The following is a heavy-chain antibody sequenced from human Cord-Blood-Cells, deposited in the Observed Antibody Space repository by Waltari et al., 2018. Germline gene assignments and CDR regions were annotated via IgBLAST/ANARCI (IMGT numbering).Heavy chain of an antibody. J-gene: IGHJ6*02. CDR1: GYSISSSNW. D-gene: IGHD4-17*01. CDR2: IYYSRSP. Sequence: QVQLQESGPGLVQPSDTLSLTCAVSGYSISSSNWWGWIRQPPGKGLEWIVYIYYSRSPCGNASLKSRITMAVDPSKTEFSLKRSSVTAVDTAVYYCARETTGYSYYGMDVWGQGTTVTGSS. CDR3: ARETTGYSYYGMDV. V-gene: IGHV4-28*03.